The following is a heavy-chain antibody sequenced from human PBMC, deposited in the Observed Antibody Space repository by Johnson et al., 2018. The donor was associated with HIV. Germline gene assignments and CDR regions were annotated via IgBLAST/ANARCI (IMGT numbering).Heavy chain of an antibody. J-gene: IGHJ3*02. D-gene: IGHD1-26*01. CDR2: ISYDGSTK. CDR1: GFTFSSYG. V-gene: IGHV3-30*18. Sequence: QMLLVESGGGVVQPGRSLRLSCAASGFTFSSYGMHWVRQAPGKGLEWVAVISYDGSTKYYADSVKGRFTISRDNSKTTLYLQLNSRRAEDTAGYYCAKGFGASSGAFDIWGQGTMVTVSS. CDR3: AKGFGASSGAFDI.